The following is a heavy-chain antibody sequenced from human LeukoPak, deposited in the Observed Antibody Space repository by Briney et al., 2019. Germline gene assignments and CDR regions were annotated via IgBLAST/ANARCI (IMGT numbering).Heavy chain of an antibody. CDR3: ARESSSGNYVTFDN. J-gene: IGHJ4*02. CDR2: FYYSGNT. Sequence: SETLSLTCTVSGASISNYYWSWIRQPPGKGLEWIGYFYYSGNTYYNPSLKSRVTISIDTSKNQFSLNLKFVTAADTAVYYCARESSSGNYVTFDNWGRETLVTVSS. CDR1: GASISNYY. D-gene: IGHD3-22*01. V-gene: IGHV4-59*01.